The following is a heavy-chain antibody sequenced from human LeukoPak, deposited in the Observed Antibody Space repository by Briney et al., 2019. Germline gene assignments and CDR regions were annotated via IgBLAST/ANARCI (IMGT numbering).Heavy chain of an antibody. CDR2: VNPNSGDT. CDR3: ARGGTYCGGDCYSDY. Sequence: ASVKVSCKTSEYTFTGYYIHWVRQAPGQGLEWMGWVNPNSGDTKDAQNFQGRVTMTTDTSISTAYMELTRLRSDDTAVYFCARGGTYCGGDCYSDYWGQGTLVTVSS. V-gene: IGHV1-2*02. CDR1: EYTFTGYY. D-gene: IGHD2-21*01. J-gene: IGHJ4*02.